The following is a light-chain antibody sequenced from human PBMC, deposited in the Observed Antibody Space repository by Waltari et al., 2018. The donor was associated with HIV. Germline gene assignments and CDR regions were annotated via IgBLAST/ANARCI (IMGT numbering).Light chain of an antibody. CDR2: AAS. CDR1: QNIRNY. CDR3: QHSYTTPWT. V-gene: IGKV1-39*01. J-gene: IGKJ1*01. Sequence: DIQMTQSPSSLSASVGDRVTIICRASQNIRNYLNWYQQKPGKAPNLLIYAASSLQSGVPSRFRGSGSGTDFTLTISSLQPEDFATHYCQHSYTTPWTFGQGTKVEIK.